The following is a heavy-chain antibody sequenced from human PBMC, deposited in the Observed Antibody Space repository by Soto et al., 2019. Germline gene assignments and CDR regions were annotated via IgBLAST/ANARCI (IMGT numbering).Heavy chain of an antibody. D-gene: IGHD3-16*01. J-gene: IGHJ3*02. Sequence: QLQESGPGLVEPSGTLSLTCAVSRGSMSSSDWWCWVRQAPGKGLEWIGETYHSGNTNYNPSLKSRVTLSVDNSKNPFSLTLTSVTAADTGVYYCATWGSTAFDIWGQGTMVTVSS. CDR3: ATWGSTAFDI. CDR2: TYHSGNT. V-gene: IGHV4-4*02. CDR1: RGSMSSSDW.